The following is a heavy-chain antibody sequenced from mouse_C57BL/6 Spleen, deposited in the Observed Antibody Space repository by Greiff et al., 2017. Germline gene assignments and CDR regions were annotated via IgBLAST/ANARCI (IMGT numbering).Heavy chain of an antibody. Sequence: QVQLQQSGPGLVQPSQSLSITCTVSGFSLTSYGVHWVRQSPGKGLEWLGVIWSGGRTDYNAAFITRLSISKDNSKSQVFFKMNSLQADDTAIYYCARNLLYYDYDYAMDYWGQGTSVTVSS. D-gene: IGHD2-4*01. V-gene: IGHV2-2*01. J-gene: IGHJ4*01. CDR1: GFSLTSYG. CDR2: IWSGGRT. CDR3: ARNLLYYDYDYAMDY.